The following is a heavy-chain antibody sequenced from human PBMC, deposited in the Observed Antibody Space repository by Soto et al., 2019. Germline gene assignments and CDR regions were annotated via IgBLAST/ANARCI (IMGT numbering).Heavy chain of an antibody. CDR1: GFTFSSYG. Sequence: GGSLRLSCAASGFTFSSYGMYWVRQAPGKGLEWVAVIWYDGSKKYYADSVKGRFTISRDNSKNTLSLQMNSLRAEDTAVYYCARRVNYFDYWGQGTLVTVSS. V-gene: IGHV3-33*01. J-gene: IGHJ4*02. CDR3: ARRVNYFDY. CDR2: IWYDGSKK.